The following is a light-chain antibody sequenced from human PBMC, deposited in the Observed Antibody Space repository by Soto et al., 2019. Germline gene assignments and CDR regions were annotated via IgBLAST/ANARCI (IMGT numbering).Light chain of an antibody. CDR3: AAWDDSLDVV. V-gene: IGLV1-44*01. Sequence: QSVLTQPPSASGTSGQRVTISCSGSSSNIGTNAVNWYQQLPGTAPHLLIYSTNQRPSGVPGRSSGSKSGTSASLAISGLQSEEEADYYCAAWDDSLDVVFGGGTKLTVL. CDR2: STN. CDR1: SSNIGTNA. J-gene: IGLJ2*01.